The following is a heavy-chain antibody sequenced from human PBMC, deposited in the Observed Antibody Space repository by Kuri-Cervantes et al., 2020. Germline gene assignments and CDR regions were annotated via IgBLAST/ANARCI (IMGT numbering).Heavy chain of an antibody. J-gene: IGHJ4*02. CDR1: GFTFSSYA. CDR3: ARCPPQELWFGEGYYFDY. Sequence: GESLKISCAASGFTFSSYAMHWVRQAPGKGLEWVAVISYDGSNKYYADSVKGRFTISRDNSKNTLYLQMNSLRDEDTAVYYCARCPPQELWFGEGYYFDYWGQGTLVTVSS. V-gene: IGHV3-30-3*01. CDR2: ISYDGSNK. D-gene: IGHD3-10*01.